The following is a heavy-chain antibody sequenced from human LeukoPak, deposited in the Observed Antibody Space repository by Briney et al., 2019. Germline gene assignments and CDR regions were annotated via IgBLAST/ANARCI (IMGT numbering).Heavy chain of an antibody. Sequence: GESLKISCQGSGNTFTNHWVAWVRQMPGKGLEWMGIIFPGDSDTRYSPSFQGQVTISADKSISTAYLQWSSLKASDTAMYYCARPTGTTRGHIDYWGQGTLVTVSS. D-gene: IGHD1-1*01. CDR3: ARPTGTTRGHIDY. V-gene: IGHV5-51*01. CDR2: IFPGDSDT. J-gene: IGHJ4*02. CDR1: GNTFTNHW.